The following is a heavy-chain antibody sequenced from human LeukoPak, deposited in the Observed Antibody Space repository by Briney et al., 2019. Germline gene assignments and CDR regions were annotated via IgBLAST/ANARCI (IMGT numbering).Heavy chain of an antibody. CDR2: IYYSGST. D-gene: IGHD3-22*01. Sequence: SETLSLTCTVSGGSISSYYWSWIRQPPGKGLEWIGYIYYSGSTNYNPSLKSRVTISVDTSKNQFSLKLSSVTAADTAVYYCARTSYYDSSGYDYWGQGTLVTVSS. J-gene: IGHJ4*02. CDR1: GGSISSYY. CDR3: ARTSYYDSSGYDY. V-gene: IGHV4-59*01.